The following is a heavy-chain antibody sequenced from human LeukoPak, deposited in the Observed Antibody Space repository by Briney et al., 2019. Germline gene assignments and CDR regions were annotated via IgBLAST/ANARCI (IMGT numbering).Heavy chain of an antibody. V-gene: IGHV3-23*01. CDR1: GFTFSSYA. CDR2: ISGSGAIT. CDR3: AKSSGYMDY. D-gene: IGHD3-22*01. J-gene: IGHJ4*02. Sequence: GGSLRLSCAASGFTFSSYAMNWVRQAPGKGLEWVSAISGSGAITYYADSVKGRFTISRDNSKNTLYLQMNSLRAEDTAVYYCAKSSGYMDYWGQGTLVTVSS.